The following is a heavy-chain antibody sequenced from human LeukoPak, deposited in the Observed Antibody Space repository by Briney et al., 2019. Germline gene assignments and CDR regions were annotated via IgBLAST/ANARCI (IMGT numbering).Heavy chain of an antibody. J-gene: IGHJ4*02. D-gene: IGHD2-2*01. CDR3: ATDEYCSSTSCYAHFDY. CDR2: ISAYNGNT. Sequence: ASVKVSFKASGYTFTSYGISWVRQAPGQGLEWMGWISAYNGNTNYAHKLQVRVTITTDTSTTTTYMELRILSSSHPATYHSATDEYCSSTSCYAHFDYWGQGTLVTVSS. CDR1: GYTFTSYG. V-gene: IGHV1-18*01.